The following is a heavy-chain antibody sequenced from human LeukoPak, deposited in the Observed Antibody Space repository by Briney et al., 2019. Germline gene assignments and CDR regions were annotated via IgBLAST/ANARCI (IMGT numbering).Heavy chain of an antibody. V-gene: IGHV4-39*01. CDR3: ARSAPLPLFYQLPPLGMDV. J-gene: IGHJ6*02. CDR1: GDSISSGNSY. D-gene: IGHD2-2*01. CDR2: IYYTGST. Sequence: PSETLPLTCTVSGDSISSGNSYWGWIRQSPGKGLEWIGAIYYTGSTYDNPSLKSRVTISVDTSKNQFSLKLSSVTAADTAVYYCARSAPLPLFYQLPPLGMDVWGQGTTVTVSS.